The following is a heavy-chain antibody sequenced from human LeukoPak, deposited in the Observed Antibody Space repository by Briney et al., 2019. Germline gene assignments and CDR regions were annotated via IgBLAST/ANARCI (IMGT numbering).Heavy chain of an antibody. CDR1: GYSISSGYY. CDR2: IYHSGST. D-gene: IGHD5-24*01. Sequence: SETLSLTCTVSGYSISSGYYWGWIRQPPGKGLEWIGSIYHSGSTYYNPSLKSRVTISVDTSKNQFSLKLSSVTAADTAVYYCATTPRPTRDGYKVVWGQGTLVTVSS. CDR3: ATTPRPTRDGYKVV. V-gene: IGHV4-38-2*02. J-gene: IGHJ4*02.